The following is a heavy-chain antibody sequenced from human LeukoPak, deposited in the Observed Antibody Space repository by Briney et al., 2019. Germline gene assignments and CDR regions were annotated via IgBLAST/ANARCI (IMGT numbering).Heavy chain of an antibody. CDR2: MNTDGSST. V-gene: IGHV3-74*01. J-gene: IGHJ4*02. CDR1: GFTFSNYW. CDR3: ARVSYSGNYQYYFDY. D-gene: IGHD1-26*01. Sequence: GGSLRLSCAAFGFTFSNYWMHWVRQAPGKGLVWVSRMNTDGSSTRYADSVKGRFTISRDNAKNTLYLQMNSLRAKDTAVYYCARVSYSGNYQYYFDYWGQGTLVTVSS.